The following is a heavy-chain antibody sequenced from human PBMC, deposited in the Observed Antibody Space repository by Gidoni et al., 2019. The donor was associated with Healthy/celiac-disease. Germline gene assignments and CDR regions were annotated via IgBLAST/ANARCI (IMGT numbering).Heavy chain of an antibody. Sequence: QVQLVESGGGLVMPGGSLRLPCAAPGSSFNDYYMSWIRQAPGKGLEWVSYIGSSGSTRFYADSVKGRFTISRDNAKRSLYLKMNSLRAEDTAVYYCARGGHSGSYLNWFDPWGQGTLVTVSS. D-gene: IGHD1-26*01. V-gene: IGHV3-11*01. CDR1: GSSFNDYY. J-gene: IGHJ5*02. CDR2: IGSSGSTR. CDR3: ARGGHSGSYLNWFDP.